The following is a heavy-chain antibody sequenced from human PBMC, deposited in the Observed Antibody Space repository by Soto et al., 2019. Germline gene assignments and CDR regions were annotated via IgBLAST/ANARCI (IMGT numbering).Heavy chain of an antibody. Sequence: QVQLVQSGAEVKKPGSSVKVSCKASGGTFSSYAISWVRQAPGQGLEWMGGIIPIFGTANYAQKFQGRVTITADESTSTAYMELSSLRSEDTAVYYCARAVQPTYYDFWSGSHYYYYYGMDVWGQGTTVTVSS. D-gene: IGHD3-3*01. CDR2: IIPIFGTA. CDR3: ARAVQPTYYDFWSGSHYYYYYGMDV. J-gene: IGHJ6*02. CDR1: GGTFSSYA. V-gene: IGHV1-69*01.